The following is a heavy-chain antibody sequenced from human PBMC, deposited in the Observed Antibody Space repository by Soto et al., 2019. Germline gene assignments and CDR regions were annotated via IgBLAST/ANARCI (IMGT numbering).Heavy chain of an antibody. Sequence: QVQLVESGGGLVKPGGSLRLSCATSGFTFSDYYMRWLRQAPGKGLEWVSYISSSGSTIYYADSVKGRFTISRDNAKNSLYLQMNSLRAEDTAVYYCASPTVTPHSGMDVWGQGTTVTVSS. D-gene: IGHD4-17*01. CDR1: GFTFSDYY. V-gene: IGHV3-11*01. J-gene: IGHJ6*02. CDR3: ASPTVTPHSGMDV. CDR2: ISSSGSTI.